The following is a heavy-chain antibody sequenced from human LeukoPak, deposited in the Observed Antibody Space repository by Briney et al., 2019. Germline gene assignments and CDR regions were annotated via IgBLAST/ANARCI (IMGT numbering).Heavy chain of an antibody. CDR3: ARLTPYSGSPLDDY. CDR1: GGSISSISNY. D-gene: IGHD1-26*01. V-gene: IGHV4-39*01. J-gene: IGHJ4*02. Sequence: SETLSLTCTVSGGSISSISNYWGWIRQPPGKGLEYIGSVSYSGSTYYNPSLKNRVTMSADTSKNQFSLKLSSVTAADTAVYYCARLTPYSGSPLDDYWGQGTLVTVSS. CDR2: VSYSGST.